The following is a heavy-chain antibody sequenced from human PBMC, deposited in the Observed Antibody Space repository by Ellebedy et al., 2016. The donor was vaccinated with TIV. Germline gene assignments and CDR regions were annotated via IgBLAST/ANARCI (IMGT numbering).Heavy chain of an antibody. V-gene: IGHV4-39*07. CDR3: ARTLTLTAGGFDF. D-gene: IGHD3-16*02. Sequence: SETLSLTXTVSGGSITSGPYHWAWIRQPPGMELEFIGRFYYVETSWYTPSLKSRGTISFDRSKNQFSLRLNSVTAADTAVYYCARTLTLTAGGFDFWGQGSLVTVSS. CDR2: FYYVETS. J-gene: IGHJ4*02. CDR1: GGSITSGPYH.